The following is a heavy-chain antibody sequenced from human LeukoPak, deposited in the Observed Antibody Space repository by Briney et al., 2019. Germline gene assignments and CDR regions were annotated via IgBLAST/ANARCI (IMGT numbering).Heavy chain of an antibody. J-gene: IGHJ4*02. CDR2: IKEDGTET. CDR3: AKEGRSLQTY. V-gene: IGHV3-7*03. Sequence: GGSLRLSCAASGFTFSSNWMSWVRLAPGKGLEWVANIKEDGTETYYVDSVKGRFTISRDNAKNSLYLQMNSLRVDDTAVYYCAKEGRSLQTYWGQGTLVTVSS. CDR1: GFTFSSNW. D-gene: IGHD5-24*01.